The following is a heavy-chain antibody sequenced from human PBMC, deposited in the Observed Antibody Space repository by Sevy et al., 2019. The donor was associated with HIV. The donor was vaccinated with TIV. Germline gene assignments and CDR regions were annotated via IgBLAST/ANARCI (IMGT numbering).Heavy chain of an antibody. CDR3: AREGGSSSFLDY. J-gene: IGHJ4*02. Sequence: GGSLRLSCAASGFTFSSYAMHGVRQAPGKGLEWVAVISYDGSNKYYADSVKGRFTISRDNSKNTLYLQMNSLRAEDTAVYYCAREGGSSSFLDYWGQGTLVTVSS. CDR2: ISYDGSNK. D-gene: IGHD6-6*01. V-gene: IGHV3-30-3*01. CDR1: GFTFSSYA.